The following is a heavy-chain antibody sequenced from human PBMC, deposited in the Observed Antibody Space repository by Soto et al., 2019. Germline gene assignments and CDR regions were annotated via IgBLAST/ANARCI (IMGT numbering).Heavy chain of an antibody. CDR3: ARDGIGYCTNGVCPTPFDY. Sequence: ASVKVSCKASGYTFTSYAMHWVRQAPGQRLEWMGWINAGNGNTKYSQKFQGRVTITRDTSASTAYMELSSLRSEDTAVYYCARDGIGYCTNGVCPTPFDYWGQGTPVTSPQ. D-gene: IGHD2-8*01. J-gene: IGHJ4*02. V-gene: IGHV1-3*01. CDR1: GYTFTSYA. CDR2: INAGNGNT.